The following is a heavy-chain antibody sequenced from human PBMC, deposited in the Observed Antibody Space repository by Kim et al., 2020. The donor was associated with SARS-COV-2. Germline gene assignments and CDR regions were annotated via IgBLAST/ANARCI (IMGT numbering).Heavy chain of an antibody. CDR3: ARDLGLALGYYGMDV. V-gene: IGHV3-21*01. Sequence: GGSLRLSCAASGFTFSSYSMNWVRQAPGKGLEWVSSISSSSSYIYYADSVKGRFTISRDNAKNSLYLQMNSLRAEDTAVYYCARDLGLALGYYGMDVWGQGTTVTVSS. CDR1: GFTFSSYS. D-gene: IGHD3-16*01. CDR2: ISSSSSYI. J-gene: IGHJ6*02.